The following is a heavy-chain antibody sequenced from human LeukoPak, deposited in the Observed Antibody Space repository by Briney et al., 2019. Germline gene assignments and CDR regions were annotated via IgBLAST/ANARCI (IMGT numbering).Heavy chain of an antibody. CDR3: ASLRGIAGPVAGGAHWYFDL. J-gene: IGHJ2*01. CDR2: IFHSGTT. CDR1: GGSISGDTDY. V-gene: IGHV4-39*01. Sequence: SETLSLTCTVSGGSISGDTDYWAWLRQPPGKGLEWIGNIFHSGTTYYNPSLKSRVTSSVDKSKNQFSLKLSSVTAADTAVYYCASLRGIAGPVAGGAHWYFDLWGRGTLVTVSS. D-gene: IGHD6-19*01.